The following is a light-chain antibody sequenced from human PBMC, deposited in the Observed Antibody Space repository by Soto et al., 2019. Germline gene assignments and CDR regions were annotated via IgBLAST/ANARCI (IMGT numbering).Light chain of an antibody. CDR2: DAS. CDR1: QSITTW. J-gene: IGKJ1*01. V-gene: IGKV1-5*01. Sequence: DIPITQSPSTLSASVGDRVTITCRGSQSITTWLAWYQQKPGKAPKLLVYDASSLESGVPSRFSGSGSGTEFTLTISSLQPDDSATYYCQQYHSYSWTFGQGTKVAIK. CDR3: QQYHSYSWT.